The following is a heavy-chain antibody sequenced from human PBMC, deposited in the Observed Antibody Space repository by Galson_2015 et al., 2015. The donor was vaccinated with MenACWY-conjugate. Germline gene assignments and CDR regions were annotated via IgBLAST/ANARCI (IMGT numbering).Heavy chain of an antibody. V-gene: IGHV3-30*01. D-gene: IGHD6-19*01. J-gene: IGHJ4*02. CDR1: GFTFSSYT. Sequence: SLRLSCAASGFTFSSYTMHWVRQTPGKGLEWVALMSYDGSNQYYADSLKGRLTISRDNSKSTLYLQMDSLRAEDTAVYYCARGLIGSSSGPLDFWGQGALVTVSS. CDR2: MSYDGSNQ. CDR3: ARGLIGSSSGPLDF.